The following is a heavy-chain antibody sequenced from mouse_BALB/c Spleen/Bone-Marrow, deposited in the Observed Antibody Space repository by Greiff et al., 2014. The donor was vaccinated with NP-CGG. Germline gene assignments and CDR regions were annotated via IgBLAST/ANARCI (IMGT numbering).Heavy chain of an antibody. D-gene: IGHD1-2*01. Sequence: LVESGGGLVQPGGSLKLSCAASGFTFSSYGMSWVRQIPDKRLELVANINSDGGSTYYSDSVKGRFTISRDDAKNTLNLQMSSLKSEDTAMYYCSRGVDHYSWFAYWGQGTLVTVSA. CDR2: INSDGGST. CDR1: GFTFSSYG. J-gene: IGHJ3*01. V-gene: IGHV5-6-3*01. CDR3: SRGVDHYSWFAY.